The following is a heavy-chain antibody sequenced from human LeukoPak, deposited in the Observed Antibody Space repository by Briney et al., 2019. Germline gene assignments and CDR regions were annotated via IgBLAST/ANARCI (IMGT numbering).Heavy chain of an antibody. V-gene: IGHV3-53*01. CDR1: GFSVGSNY. CDR2: IYTVGTX. CDR3: AREGRFQSSDY. J-gene: IGHJ4*02. Sequence: SGGSLRLSCAGSGFSVGSNYXXXXRXXPRXGLEWVSVIYTVGTXXXXXSVMGRFXXXRDDSHNTVHRHMSGPRAEDTAVYYCAREGRFQSSDYWGQGTLVAVSS.